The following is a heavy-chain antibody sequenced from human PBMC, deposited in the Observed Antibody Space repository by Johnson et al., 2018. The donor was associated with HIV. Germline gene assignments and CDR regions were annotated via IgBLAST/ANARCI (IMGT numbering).Heavy chain of an antibody. CDR3: AKDSISCYSCAFDM. V-gene: IGHV3-30*02. J-gene: IGHJ3*02. Sequence: QVQLVESGGGVVQPGGSLRLSCAASGFTFSSYVMHWVRQAPGKGLEWVANIKQDGSEKYYVDSVKGRFTISRDNSRNTLYLQMSNLRTEETAVYYCAKDSISCYSCAFDMWGQGTMVTVSS. CDR2: IKQDGSEK. D-gene: IGHD2-2*01. CDR1: GFTFSSYV.